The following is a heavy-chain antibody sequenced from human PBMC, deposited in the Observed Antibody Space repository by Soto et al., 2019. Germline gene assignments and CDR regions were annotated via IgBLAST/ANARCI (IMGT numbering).Heavy chain of an antibody. V-gene: IGHV1-69*13. Sequence: QVQLVQSGAEVKKPGSSVKVSCKASGGSFSTYGINWVQLAPGQGLEWMGGIIPKFGTTNYAQKFRGRVTITADESPNTAYMELNYLRSEDTAVYFCARELDPYYGGNSLSLDYWGQGTLVTVSS. D-gene: IGHD4-17*01. CDR1: GGSFSTYG. CDR3: ARELDPYYGGNSLSLDY. CDR2: IIPKFGTT. J-gene: IGHJ4*02.